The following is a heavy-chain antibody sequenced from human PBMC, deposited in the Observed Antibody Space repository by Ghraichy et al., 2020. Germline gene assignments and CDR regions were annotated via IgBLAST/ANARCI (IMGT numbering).Heavy chain of an antibody. CDR2: ISHDGNFK. V-gene: IGHV3-30-3*01. J-gene: IGHJ6*02. D-gene: IGHD6-13*01. CDR3: ARDIKSSSWSYYYYAMDV. CDR1: GFTFSTYS. Sequence: LSLTCAASGFTFSTYSMHWVRQAPGKGLEWVAVISHDGNFKYNADSVKGRFTISRDNSRNTVYLQMNSLRAEDTAVYYCARDIKSSSWSYYYYAMDVWGQGTTVTVSS.